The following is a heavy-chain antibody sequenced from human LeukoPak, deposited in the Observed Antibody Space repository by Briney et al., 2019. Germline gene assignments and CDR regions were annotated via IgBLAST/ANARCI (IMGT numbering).Heavy chain of an antibody. CDR2: ISSSSSTI. V-gene: IGHV3-48*04. J-gene: IGHJ4*02. Sequence: GKVLEWFSYISSSSSTIYYADSVKGRFTISRDNAKNSLYLQMNSLRAEDTAVYYCATVFGYWGQGTLVTVSS. D-gene: IGHD1-1*01. CDR3: ATVFGY.